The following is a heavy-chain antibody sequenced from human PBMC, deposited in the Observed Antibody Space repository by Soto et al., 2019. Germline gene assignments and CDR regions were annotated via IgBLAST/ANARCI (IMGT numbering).Heavy chain of an antibody. V-gene: IGHV3-23*01. CDR3: ARGTGGSSAWRPLDR. Sequence: GGSLRLSCAASGFTFSSYAISWVRQAPGKGLEWVSIMSVSGGTTFYADSVKGRFTISRADSNNTVYLQMNSLRDEDTALYYCARGTGGSSAWRPLDRWGQGTLVTVSS. D-gene: IGHD6-19*01. CDR1: GFTFSSYA. CDR2: MSVSGGTT. J-gene: IGHJ5*02.